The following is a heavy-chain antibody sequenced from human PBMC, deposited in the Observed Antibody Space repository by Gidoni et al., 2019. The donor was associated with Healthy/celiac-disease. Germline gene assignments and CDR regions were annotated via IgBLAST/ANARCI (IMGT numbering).Heavy chain of an antibody. J-gene: IGHJ4*02. CDR2: IYHSGST. CDR3: ARSPYNIAAAARPFDD. V-gene: IGHV4-30-2*01. D-gene: IGHD6-13*01. CDR1: GGSISRGGYS. Sequence: QLPLQESGSGLVQPSQTLSLTCAVSGGSISRGGYSWSWIRQPPGKGLEWIGYIYHSGSTYDNPSLKSRVTISVDRSKNQFSLKLSSVTAADTAVYYCARSPYNIAAAARPFDDWGQGTLVTVSS.